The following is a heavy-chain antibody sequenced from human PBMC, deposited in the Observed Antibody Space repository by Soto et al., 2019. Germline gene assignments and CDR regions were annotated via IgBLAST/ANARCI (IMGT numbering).Heavy chain of an antibody. Sequence: SETLSLSCTVSGGSISSYYWRWIRQPPGKGLEWIGYIYYSGSTNYNPSLKSRVTISVDTSKNQFSLKLNSMTAADTAVYYCAIHNYGSGSTYFDYWGQGTLVTVS. CDR3: AIHNYGSGSTYFDY. J-gene: IGHJ4*02. CDR1: GGSISSYY. CDR2: IYYSGST. D-gene: IGHD3-10*01. V-gene: IGHV4-59*08.